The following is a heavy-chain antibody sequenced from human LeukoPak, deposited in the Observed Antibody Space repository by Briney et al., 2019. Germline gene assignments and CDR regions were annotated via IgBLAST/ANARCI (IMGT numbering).Heavy chain of an antibody. CDR1: GYSFTSYW. D-gene: IGHD3-10*01. CDR2: ISPGDSDT. CDR3: ARLKGSGSYYSEMFY. J-gene: IGHJ4*02. V-gene: IGHV5-51*01. Sequence: GESLKISCKGSGYSFTSYWIGWVRQMPGKGLEWMGIISPGDSDTRYSPSFQGQVTISADKSATTAYLQWSSLKASDTAMYYCARLKGSGSYYSEMFYWGQGTLVTVSS.